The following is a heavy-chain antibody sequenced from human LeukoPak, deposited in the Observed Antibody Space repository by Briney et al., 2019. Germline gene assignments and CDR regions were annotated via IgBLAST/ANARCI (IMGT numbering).Heavy chain of an antibody. Sequence: SETLSLTCTVSGGSISRYYWSWIRQPPGKGREWIGYIYFSGNTNYNPFLKRRVTISVHTSKNQFYLKLSSVTAADTAVYYCARNRGVCTGGSCYSYWFDPWGQGTLVTVSS. CDR3: ARNRGVCTGGSCYSYWFDP. J-gene: IGHJ5*02. CDR1: GGSISRYY. D-gene: IGHD2-15*01. V-gene: IGHV4-59*01. CDR2: IYFSGNT.